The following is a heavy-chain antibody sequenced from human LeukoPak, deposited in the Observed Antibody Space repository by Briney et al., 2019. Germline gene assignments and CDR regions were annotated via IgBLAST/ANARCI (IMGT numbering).Heavy chain of an antibody. CDR1: GGSISSYY. CDR3: ARDRLYYFDY. D-gene: IGHD2-21*02. Sequence: PSETLSLTCTVSGGSISSYYWSWIRQPPGKGLEWIGYIYYSGSTNYNPSLKSRVTISVDTSKNQFSLKLSSVTAAGTAVYYCARDRLYYFDYWGQGTLVTVSS. V-gene: IGHV4-59*01. J-gene: IGHJ4*02. CDR2: IYYSGST.